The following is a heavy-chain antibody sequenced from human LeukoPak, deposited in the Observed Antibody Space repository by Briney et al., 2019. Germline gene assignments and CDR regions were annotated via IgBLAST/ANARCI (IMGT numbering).Heavy chain of an antibody. CDR3: ARVMVRGVTPDAFDI. CDR2: IYYSGST. D-gene: IGHD3-10*01. Sequence: SETLSLTCTVSGGSISSYYWSWIRQPPGKGLEWIGYIYYSGSTNYNPSLKSRVTISVDTSKNQFSLKPSSVTAADTAVYYCARVMVRGVTPDAFDIWGQGTMVTVSS. CDR1: GGSISSYY. J-gene: IGHJ3*02. V-gene: IGHV4-59*01.